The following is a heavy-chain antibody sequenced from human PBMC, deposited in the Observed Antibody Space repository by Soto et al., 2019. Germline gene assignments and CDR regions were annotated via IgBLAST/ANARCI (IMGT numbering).Heavy chain of an antibody. CDR3: AKEGFGEFTPEY. J-gene: IGHJ4*02. Sequence: GGSLRLSCAASGFTSSSYAMSWVRQAPGKGLEWVSAISGSGGSTYYADSVKGRFTISRDNSKNTLYLQMNSLRAGDTAVYYCAKEGFGEFTPEYRGQRTLVTVSS. CDR2: ISGSGGST. V-gene: IGHV3-23*01. D-gene: IGHD3-10*01. CDR1: GFTSSSYA.